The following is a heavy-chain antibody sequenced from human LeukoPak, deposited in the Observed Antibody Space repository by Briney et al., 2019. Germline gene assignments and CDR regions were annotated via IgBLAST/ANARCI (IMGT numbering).Heavy chain of an antibody. CDR2: IRYDGSNK. CDR1: GFTFSSYG. V-gene: IGHV3-30*02. J-gene: IGHJ4*02. Sequence: GGSLRLSCAASGFTFSSYGMHWVRQAPGKGLEWVAFIRYDGSNKYYADSVKGRFTISRDNSKNTPYLQMNSLRAEDTAVYYCAKDYDFWSGYYYFDYWGQGTLVTVSS. D-gene: IGHD3-3*01. CDR3: AKDYDFWSGYYYFDY.